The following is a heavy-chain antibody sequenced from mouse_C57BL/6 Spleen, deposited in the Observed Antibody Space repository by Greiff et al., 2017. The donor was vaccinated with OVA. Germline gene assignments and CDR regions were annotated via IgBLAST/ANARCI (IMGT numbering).Heavy chain of an antibody. CDR3: ARDGGSNYNYAMDY. CDR1: GFTFSSYA. V-gene: IGHV5-4*01. Sequence: EVKLMESGGGLVKPGGSLKLSCAASGFTFSSYAMSWVRQTPEKRLEWVATISDGGSYTYYPDNVKGRFTISRDNAKNNLYLQMSHLKSEDTAMYYCARDGGSNYNYAMDYWGQGTSVTVSS. D-gene: IGHD2-5*01. J-gene: IGHJ4*01. CDR2: ISDGGSYT.